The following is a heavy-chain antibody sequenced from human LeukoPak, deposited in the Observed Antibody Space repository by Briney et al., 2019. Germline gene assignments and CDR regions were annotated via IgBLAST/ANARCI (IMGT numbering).Heavy chain of an antibody. CDR2: ISSSSSYI. CDR3: ASSQYQLPPLQH. Sequence: GGSLRLSCAASGFTFSSYSMNWVRQAPGKGLEWVSSISSSSSYIYYADSVKGRFTISRDNAKNSLYLQMNSLRAEDTAVYYCASSQYQLPPLQHWGQGALVTVSS. CDR1: GFTFSSYS. J-gene: IGHJ1*01. V-gene: IGHV3-21*01. D-gene: IGHD2-2*01.